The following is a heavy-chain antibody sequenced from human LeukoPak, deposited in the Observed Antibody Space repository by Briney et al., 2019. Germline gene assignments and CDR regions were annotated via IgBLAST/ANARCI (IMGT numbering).Heavy chain of an antibody. J-gene: IGHJ4*02. D-gene: IGHD4-11*01. CDR3: ARESTVDAYYFDY. Sequence: GGSLRLSCAASGFTSSDYYMSWIRQAPGKGLEWVSYISSSGSTIYYADSVKGRFTISRDNAKNSLYLQMNSLRAEDTAVYYCARESTVDAYYFDYWGQGTLVTVSS. CDR2: ISSSGSTI. V-gene: IGHV3-11*01. CDR1: GFTSSDYY.